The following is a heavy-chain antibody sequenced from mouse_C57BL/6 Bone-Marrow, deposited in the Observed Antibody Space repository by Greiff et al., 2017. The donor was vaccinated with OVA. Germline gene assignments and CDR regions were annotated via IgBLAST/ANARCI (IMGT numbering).Heavy chain of an antibody. J-gene: IGHJ3*01. CDR1: GFSLTSYG. CDR2: IWRGGST. CDR3: AKEVYYYGSSSWFAY. V-gene: IGHV2-5*01. Sequence: QVQLKQSGPGLVQPSQSLSITCTVSGFSLTSYGVHWVRQSPGKGLEWLGVIWRGGSTDYNAAFMSRLSITKDNSKSQVFFKMNSLQADDTAIYYCAKEVYYYGSSSWFAYWGQGTLVTVSA. D-gene: IGHD1-1*01.